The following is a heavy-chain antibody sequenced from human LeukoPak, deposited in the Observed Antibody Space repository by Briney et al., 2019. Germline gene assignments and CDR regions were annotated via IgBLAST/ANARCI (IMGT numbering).Heavy chain of an antibody. Sequence: GGSLRLSCAASGFTISSYAMSWVRQAPGKGLEWVSAISGSGGSTYYADSVKGRFTISRDNSKNTLYLQMNSLRAEDTAVYYCAKENYGDFGPYYFDYWGQGTLVTVSS. CDR2: ISGSGGST. D-gene: IGHD4-17*01. J-gene: IGHJ4*02. CDR1: GFTISSYA. V-gene: IGHV3-23*01. CDR3: AKENYGDFGPYYFDY.